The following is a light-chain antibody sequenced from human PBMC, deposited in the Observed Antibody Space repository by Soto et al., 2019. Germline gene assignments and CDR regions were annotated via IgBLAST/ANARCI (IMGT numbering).Light chain of an antibody. CDR3: MQGTHWPFT. CDR2: KVS. CDR1: QSLVYSDGNTF. V-gene: IGKV2-30*01. Sequence: EVVLTHSPLYLSVTLGQSASISCRSSQSLVYSDGNTFFNWFQQRPGQSPRRLISKVSNRDSGVPDRFSGSGSGTDFTLEISRVEAEDVGVYYCMQGTHWPFTFGPGTKVEIK. J-gene: IGKJ3*01.